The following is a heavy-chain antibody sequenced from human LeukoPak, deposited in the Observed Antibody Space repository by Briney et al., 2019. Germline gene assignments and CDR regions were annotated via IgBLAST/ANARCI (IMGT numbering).Heavy chain of an antibody. J-gene: IGHJ6*03. CDR3: ARVKVGGYYYMDV. Sequence: GGSLRLSCVASGFTFSDHYMDWVRQAPGKGLEWVGRTRNKANSYTTEYAESVKGRITISRDDSKKSLYLQMNSLKTEDTAVYYCARVKVGGYYYMDVWGKGTTVTVSS. D-gene: IGHD2-15*01. V-gene: IGHV3-72*01. CDR1: GFTFSDHY. CDR2: TRNKANSYTT.